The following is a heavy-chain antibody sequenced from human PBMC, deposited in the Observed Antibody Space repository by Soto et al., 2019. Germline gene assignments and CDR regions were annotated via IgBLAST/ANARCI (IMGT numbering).Heavy chain of an antibody. CDR3: ARILGSGTTEYNWFDP. Sequence: SRPKLVNHTETLTLTCNVSGFSLSNARMGVSWIRQPPGKALEWLAHIFSNDEKSYSTSLKSRLTISKDTSKSQVVLTMTNMDPVDTATYYCARILGSGTTEYNWFDPWGQGNLVTVSS. D-gene: IGHD4-17*01. CDR1: GFSLSNARMG. V-gene: IGHV2-26*01. CDR2: IFSNDEK. J-gene: IGHJ5*02.